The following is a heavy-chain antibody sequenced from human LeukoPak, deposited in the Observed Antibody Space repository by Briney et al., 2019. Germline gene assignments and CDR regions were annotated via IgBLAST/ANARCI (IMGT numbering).Heavy chain of an antibody. V-gene: IGHV3-74*01. Sequence: GGSLRLSCAASGFTFSNYWIHWVRQAPGKGLVWVSRIDSDGSPTNYADSVEGRFTISRDNAKNTLYLQMNSLRAEDTAVYYCARVKSPDIVSAFDIWGQGTMVIVSS. CDR1: GFTFSNYW. J-gene: IGHJ3*02. D-gene: IGHD5/OR15-5a*01. CDR3: ARVKSPDIVSAFDI. CDR2: IDSDGSPT.